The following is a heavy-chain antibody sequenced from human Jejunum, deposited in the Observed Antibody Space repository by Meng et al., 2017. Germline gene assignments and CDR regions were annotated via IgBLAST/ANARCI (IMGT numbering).Heavy chain of an antibody. J-gene: IGHJ4*02. D-gene: IGHD5-18*01. CDR1: GFTFSSDW. CDR2: ISTDGRTT. V-gene: IGHV3-74*01. Sequence: GRLGEPGGGLVQPGGSLRLSCAASGFTFSSDWMHWVRQVPGKGLVWVSRISTDGRTTNYADSVKGRFTISRDNSKNTLYLQMNSLRAEDTAVYYCIRGRGDKYGYFDYWGQGTLVTVSS. CDR3: IRGRGDKYGYFDY.